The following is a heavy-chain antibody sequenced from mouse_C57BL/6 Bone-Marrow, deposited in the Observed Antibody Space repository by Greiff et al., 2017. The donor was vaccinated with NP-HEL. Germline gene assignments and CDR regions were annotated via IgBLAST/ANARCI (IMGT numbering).Heavy chain of an antibody. J-gene: IGHJ1*03. Sequence: QVQLQQSGPELVKPGASVKISCKASGYAFSSSWMNWVKQRPGKGLEWIGRIYPGDGDTNYNGKFKGKATLTADKSSSTAYMQLSSLTSEDSAVYCCARRGTTVVATDFDVWGTGTTVTVSS. CDR3: ARRGTTVVATDFDV. CDR2: IYPGDGDT. D-gene: IGHD1-1*01. CDR1: GYAFSSSW. V-gene: IGHV1-82*01.